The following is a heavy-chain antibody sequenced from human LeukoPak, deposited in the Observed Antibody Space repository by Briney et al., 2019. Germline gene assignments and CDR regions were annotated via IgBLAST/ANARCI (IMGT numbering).Heavy chain of an antibody. CDR2: ISSSSSYI. CDR3: ARGRHYDFSYYFDY. CDR1: GFTFSNYW. V-gene: IGHV3-21*01. Sequence: GGSLRLSCAASGFTFSNYWMNWVRQAPGKGLEWVSSISSSSSYIYYADSVKGRFTISRDNAKNSLYLQMNSLRAEDTAVYYCARGRHYDFSYYFDYWGQGTLVTVSS. D-gene: IGHD3-3*01. J-gene: IGHJ4*02.